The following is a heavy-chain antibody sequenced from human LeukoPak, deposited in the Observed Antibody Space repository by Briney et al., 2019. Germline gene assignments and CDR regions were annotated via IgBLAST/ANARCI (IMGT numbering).Heavy chain of an antibody. V-gene: IGHV1-8*01. Sequence: GASVKVSCKASGYTFTSYDINWVRQATGQGLEWMGWMNPNGANTGFAQRFQGRVTMTKNTSISTAYMELSSLRSEDTAVDYCARGTSWNAFSSSWYSFDYWGQGTLVTVSS. D-gene: IGHD6-13*01. CDR1: GYTFTSYD. J-gene: IGHJ4*02. CDR3: ARGTSWNAFSSSWYSFDY. CDR2: MNPNGANT.